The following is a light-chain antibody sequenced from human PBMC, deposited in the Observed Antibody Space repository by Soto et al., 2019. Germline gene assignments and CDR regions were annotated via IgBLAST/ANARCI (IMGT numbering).Light chain of an antibody. J-gene: IGKJ2*01. Sequence: EIVLTQSPATLSLSPGERATLSCRASQSASSYLAGYQQKPGQAPRLLISDASNRATGIPARFSGSGSGTDFPLSISSLVPEDFAVYYCQQRTNWPPMYTFGQGTKLEIK. CDR2: DAS. CDR1: QSASSY. CDR3: QQRTNWPPMYT. V-gene: IGKV3-11*01.